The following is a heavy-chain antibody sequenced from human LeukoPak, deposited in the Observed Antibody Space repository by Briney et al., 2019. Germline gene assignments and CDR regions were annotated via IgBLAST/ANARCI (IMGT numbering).Heavy chain of an antibody. V-gene: IGHV4-39*01. J-gene: IGHJ6*02. D-gene: IGHD3-3*01. CDR2: IYYSGST. Sequence: SETLSLTCIVSGGSIYSSTYYWGWIRQPPGTGLEWIGSIYYSGSTYYNPSLKSRVTISVDTSKNQFSLKLNSVTAADTAVYYCARIDDYGLDVWGQGTTVTVSS. CDR3: ARIDDYGLDV. CDR1: GGSIYSSTYY.